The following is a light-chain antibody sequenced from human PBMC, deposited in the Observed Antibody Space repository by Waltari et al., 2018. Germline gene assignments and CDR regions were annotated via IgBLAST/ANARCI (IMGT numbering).Light chain of an antibody. J-gene: IGLJ2*01. CDR2: QVS. Sequence: YHQPPDKAPKHMISQVSKRPAGFSKRFSGSKSGNTASLTISGLQAEDETDCYCSSYATSSTLVFGGGTKLTVL. V-gene: IGLV2-14*01. CDR3: SSYATSSTLV.